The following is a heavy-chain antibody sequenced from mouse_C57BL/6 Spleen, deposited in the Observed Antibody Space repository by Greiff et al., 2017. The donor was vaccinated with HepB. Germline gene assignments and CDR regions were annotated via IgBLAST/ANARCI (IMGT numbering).Heavy chain of an antibody. D-gene: IGHD1-1*01. Sequence: QVQLQQPGAELVMPGASVKLSCKASGYTFTSYWMHWVKQRPGQGLEWIGEIDPSDSYTNYNQKFKGKSTLTVDKSSSTAYMQLSSLTSEDSAVYYCARRYGSSYTFDYWGQGTTLTVSS. V-gene: IGHV1-69*01. CDR1: GYTFTSYW. CDR2: IDPSDSYT. CDR3: ARRYGSSYTFDY. J-gene: IGHJ2*01.